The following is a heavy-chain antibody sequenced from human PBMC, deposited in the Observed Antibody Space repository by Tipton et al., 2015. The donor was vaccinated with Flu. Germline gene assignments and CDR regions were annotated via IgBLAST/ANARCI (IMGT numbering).Heavy chain of an antibody. CDR2: LYSGGST. CDR1: GFTVSSNY. CDR3: ARDPDAYYYDSDDYFFDY. V-gene: IGHV3-66*03. Sequence: QLVQSGGGLIQRGGPLRLSCAVSGFTVSSNYMTWVRQAPGKGLEMVSVLYSGGSTYYADSVKGRFTISRDNSKNTLYLQMNSLRAEDTAVYYCARDPDAYYYDSDDYFFDYWGQGTLVTVSS. J-gene: IGHJ4*02. D-gene: IGHD3-22*01.